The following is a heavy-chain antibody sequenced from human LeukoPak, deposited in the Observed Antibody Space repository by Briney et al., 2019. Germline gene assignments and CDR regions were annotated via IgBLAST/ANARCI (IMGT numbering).Heavy chain of an antibody. CDR2: ISSSSSYI. V-gene: IGHV3-21*01. CDR3: AREGSGYSSSWYLGTDAFDI. J-gene: IGHJ3*02. Sequence: PGGSLRLSCAASGFTFSSYSMNWVRQAPGKGLEWVSSISSSSSYIYYADSVKGRFTISRDNAKNSLYLQMNSLRAEDTAVYYCAREGSGYSSSWYLGTDAFDIWGQGTMVTVSS. CDR1: GFTFSSYS. D-gene: IGHD6-13*01.